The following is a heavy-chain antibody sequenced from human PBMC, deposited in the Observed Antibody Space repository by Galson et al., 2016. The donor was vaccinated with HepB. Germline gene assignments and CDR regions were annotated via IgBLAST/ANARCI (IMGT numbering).Heavy chain of an antibody. CDR3: AKGGPEGTGTLDS. D-gene: IGHD1-1*01. CDR2: IDEDGSET. CDR1: GFIFSYDW. V-gene: IGHV3-74*01. J-gene: IGHJ4*02. Sequence: SLRLSCAASGFIFSYDWMHWVRQTEGRGLTYIAHIDEDGSETSYADSVKGRFTISRDNAVDTVYLQMDRLRADDTGVYFGAKGGPEGTGTLDSWGQGTQVTVSS.